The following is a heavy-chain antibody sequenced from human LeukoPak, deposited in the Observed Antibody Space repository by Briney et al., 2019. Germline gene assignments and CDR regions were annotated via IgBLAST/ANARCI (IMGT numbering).Heavy chain of an antibody. CDR2: ISAYNGNT. V-gene: IGHV1-18*04. CDR1: GYTFTGYY. CDR3: ARDHLRYYDSSGYYFGY. D-gene: IGHD3-22*01. Sequence: GASVKVSCKASGYTFTGYYMHWVRQAPGQGLEWMGWISAYNGNTNYAQKFQGRVTMTTDTSTSTAYMELRSLRSDDTAVYYCARDHLRYYDSSGYYFGYWGQGTLVTVSS. J-gene: IGHJ4*02.